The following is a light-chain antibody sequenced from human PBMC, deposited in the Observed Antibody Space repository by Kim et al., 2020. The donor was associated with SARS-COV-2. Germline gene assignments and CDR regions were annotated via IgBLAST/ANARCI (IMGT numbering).Light chain of an antibody. Sequence: TDSISCGGARPGSNPVPWYQENPGEPLVLVIYYNTDPPSGIPDCYAGSNAATTASTTISRVEAGDEDDYYRQMCDSTSYFYVVFGGGTQLTVL. CDR1: RPGSNP. CDR3: QMCDSTSYFYVV. V-gene: IGLV3-21*01. CDR2: YNT. J-gene: IGLJ2*01.